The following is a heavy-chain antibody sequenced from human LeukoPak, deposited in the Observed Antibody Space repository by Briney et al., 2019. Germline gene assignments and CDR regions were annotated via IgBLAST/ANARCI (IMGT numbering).Heavy chain of an antibody. Sequence: ASVKVSCKVSGYTLTELSMHWVRQAPGKGLEWMGGFDPEDGETIYAQKFQGRVTMTEDTSTDTAYMELSSVTAADTAVYYCARLGYSYGYYDPTPMDVWGKGTTVTISS. D-gene: IGHD5-18*01. V-gene: IGHV1-24*01. CDR1: GYTLTELS. J-gene: IGHJ6*04. CDR2: FDPEDGET. CDR3: ARLGYSYGYYDPTPMDV.